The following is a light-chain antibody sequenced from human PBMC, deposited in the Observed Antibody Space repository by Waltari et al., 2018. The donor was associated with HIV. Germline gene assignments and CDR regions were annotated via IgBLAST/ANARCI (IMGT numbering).Light chain of an antibody. V-gene: IGLV2-14*01. CDR2: EVS. CDR3: SSYTSSDTVV. Sequence: QSALTQPASVSGSPGQSISISCTGTSSAVGGYNAVSWYQQHPGKPPKLVILEVSNRPSGVSNRFSGSKSGNRASLTISGLQAEDEAYYYCSSYTSSDTVVFGGGTKVTVL. J-gene: IGLJ2*01. CDR1: SSAVGGYNA.